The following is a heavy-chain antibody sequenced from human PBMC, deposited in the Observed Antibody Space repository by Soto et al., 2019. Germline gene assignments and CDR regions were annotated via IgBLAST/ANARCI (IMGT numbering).Heavy chain of an antibody. CDR3: ARMVRGSNIDDYHYIAV. D-gene: IGHD3-10*01. CDR1: GYSFTSHG. Sequence: QVQLVQSGAEVKKPGASVKVSCKASGYSFTSHGISWVRQAPGQGLEWMGWISGNSGDTNYAQKLQGRVTVTTDTSTSTAYMELRSLRSEDTAVYYCARMVRGSNIDDYHYIAVCGKGTTVTVSS. J-gene: IGHJ6*03. CDR2: ISGNSGDT. V-gene: IGHV1-18*01.